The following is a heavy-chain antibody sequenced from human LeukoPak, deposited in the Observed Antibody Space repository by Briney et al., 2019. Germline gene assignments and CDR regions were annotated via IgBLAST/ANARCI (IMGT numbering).Heavy chain of an antibody. J-gene: IGHJ5*02. CDR1: GGSISSGGYY. CDR3: AREFSGWFDP. V-gene: IGHV4-31*03. CDR2: IYYSGST. Sequence: PSETLSLTCTVSGGSISSGGYYWSWIRQHPGKGLEWIGYIYYSGSTYYNPSLKSRVTISVDRSKNQFSLKLSSVTAADTAVYYCAREFSGWFDPWGQGTLVTVSS.